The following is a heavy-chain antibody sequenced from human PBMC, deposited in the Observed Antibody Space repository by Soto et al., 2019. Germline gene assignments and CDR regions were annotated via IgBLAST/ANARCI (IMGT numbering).Heavy chain of an antibody. Sequence: QVQLQQWGAGLLKPSETLSLTCAVYGGSFSGYYWSWIRQPPGKGLEWIGEINHSGSTNYNPSLTSRVTISVDTSQHQFSLKLSSVTAADTAVYYCARGRSYGYDSYYYMDVWGKGTTVTVSS. CDR3: ARGRSYGYDSYYYMDV. CDR2: INHSGST. J-gene: IGHJ6*03. V-gene: IGHV4-34*01. CDR1: GGSFSGYY. D-gene: IGHD5-18*01.